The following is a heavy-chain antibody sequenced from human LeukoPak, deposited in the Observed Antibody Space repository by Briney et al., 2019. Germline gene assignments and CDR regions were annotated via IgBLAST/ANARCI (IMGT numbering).Heavy chain of an antibody. CDR3: AXXRXXTTGTSYSYGMDV. CDR2: IIPILGIA. Sequence: ASVKVSCKASGGTFSSYAISWVRQAPGQGLEWMGRIIPILGIANYAQKFQGRVTITADKSTSPAYMELSSLRSEDTAVYYCAXXRXXTTGTSYSYGMDVWGQGTTVTVSS. D-gene: IGHD1-1*01. V-gene: IGHV1-69*04. CDR1: GGTFSSYA. J-gene: IGHJ6*02.